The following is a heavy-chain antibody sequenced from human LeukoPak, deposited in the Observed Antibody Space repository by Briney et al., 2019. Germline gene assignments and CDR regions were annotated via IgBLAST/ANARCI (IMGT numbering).Heavy chain of an antibody. Sequence: GGSLRLSCAASGFTFSSYEMNWVRQAPGKGLEWVSYISSSGSTIYYADSVKGRFTISRDNAKNSLYLQMNSLRAEDTAVYYCAREKGDDSGSYLGVIDYWGQGTLVTVSS. V-gene: IGHV3-48*03. CDR2: ISSSGSTI. CDR3: AREKGDDSGSYLGVIDY. D-gene: IGHD1-26*01. CDR1: GFTFSSYE. J-gene: IGHJ4*02.